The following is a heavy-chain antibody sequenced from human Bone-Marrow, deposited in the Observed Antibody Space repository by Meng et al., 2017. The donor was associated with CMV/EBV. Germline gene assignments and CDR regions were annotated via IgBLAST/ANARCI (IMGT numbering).Heavy chain of an antibody. CDR1: GYSISSGYY. V-gene: IGHV4-38-2*02. Sequence: SETLSLTCTVSGYSISSGYYWGWIRQPPGKGLEWIWSSYHSGSTYYNPSLKSRVTISVDTSKNQFSLKLSSVTAADTAVYYCARDQGYYYYYGMDVWGQGTTVTVSS. CDR2: SYHSGST. J-gene: IGHJ6*02. CDR3: ARDQGYYYYYGMDV.